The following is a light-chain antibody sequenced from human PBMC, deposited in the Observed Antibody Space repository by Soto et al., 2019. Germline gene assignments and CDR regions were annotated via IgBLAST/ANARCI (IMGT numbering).Light chain of an antibody. CDR2: AAY. Sequence: DIQMTQAPSSLSVSVGDRVTITCRARQSISTYLAWYQQKPGKVPKLLISAAYTLQSGVPPRFSGSGSGTDFTLTISSLHPEDVAAYYCQKCDNAPLTFGVGTQVEIK. J-gene: IGKJ4*01. CDR1: QSISTY. V-gene: IGKV1-27*01. CDR3: QKCDNAPLT.